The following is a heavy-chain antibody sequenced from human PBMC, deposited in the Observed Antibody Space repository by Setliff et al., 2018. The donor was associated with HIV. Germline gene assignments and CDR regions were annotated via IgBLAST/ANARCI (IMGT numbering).Heavy chain of an antibody. D-gene: IGHD6-19*01. J-gene: IGHJ5*02. CDR2: VFHSGSA. CDR3: ARGRTQWPNYNYFDP. V-gene: IGHV4-4*02. Sequence: SETLSLTCAVSGGPLNSRNWWSWVRQPPGKGLEWIGEVFHSGSANSNASLRSRVMISVATSKNQFSLKLSAVTAADTAVYYCARGRTQWPNYNYFDPWGPGTLVTVSS. CDR1: GGPLNSRNW.